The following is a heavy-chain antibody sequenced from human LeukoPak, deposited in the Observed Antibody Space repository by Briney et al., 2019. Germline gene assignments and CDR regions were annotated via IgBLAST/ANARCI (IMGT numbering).Heavy chain of an antibody. CDR2: ISSSSSYI. J-gene: IGHJ4*02. V-gene: IGHV3-21*01. CDR1: GFTFSSYS. Sequence: GGSLRLSCAASGFTFSSYSMNWVRQAPGKGLEWVSSISSSSSYIYYADSVKGRFTISRDNSKNTLYLQMNSLRAEDTAVYYCARDEGGWYFDYWGQGTLVTVSS. CDR3: ARDEGGWYFDY. D-gene: IGHD6-19*01.